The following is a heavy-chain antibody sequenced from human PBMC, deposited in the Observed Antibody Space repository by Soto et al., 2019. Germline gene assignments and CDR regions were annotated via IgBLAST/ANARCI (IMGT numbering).Heavy chain of an antibody. CDR3: AKDNRADRGAFDF. J-gene: IGHJ4*02. D-gene: IGHD3-10*01. V-gene: IGHV3-9*01. CDR2: ISWNSAMI. Sequence: EVQLVESGGGLVQPGRSLRLSCAASGFTFDDFAMHWVRQAPGKGLEWVSGISWNSAMIGYADSVKGRFTISRDNAKNSLYLQMNSLRPEDTALYFCAKDNRADRGAFDFWGQGTLVRVFS. CDR1: GFTFDDFA.